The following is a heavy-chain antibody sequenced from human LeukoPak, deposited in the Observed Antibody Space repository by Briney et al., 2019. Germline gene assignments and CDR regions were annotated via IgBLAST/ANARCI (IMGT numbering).Heavy chain of an antibody. J-gene: IGHJ3*02. D-gene: IGHD4-17*01. Sequence: GGSLRLSCAALGTTFDDSGLSWCRQAPGKGLEWGSGINWNGVSTGSADSVKGRSPISRDNAKNSLYLQMNSLRAEDTALYYCARDQDDYGDYWGAFDIWGQGTMVAVSS. CDR3: ARDQDDYGDYWGAFDI. V-gene: IGHV3-20*04. CDR1: GTTFDDSG. CDR2: INWNGVST.